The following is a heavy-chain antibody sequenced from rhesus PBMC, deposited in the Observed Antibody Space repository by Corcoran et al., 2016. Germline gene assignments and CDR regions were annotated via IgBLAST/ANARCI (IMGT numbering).Heavy chain of an antibody. CDR2: TNPDTGNP. D-gene: IGHD3S6*01. CDR1: GYTFTTYA. Sequence: QVQLVQSGAEVKQPGASVKVSCTASGYTFTTYALNWGRQAHGQGLGWMGLTNPDTGNPTYAPGFKERSTFALDPSITTAYLQFSSLKAQDTAVYYCARSHFAPGFDYWGQGVLVTVSS. CDR3: ARSHFAPGFDY. V-gene: IGHV7-114*01. J-gene: IGHJ4*01.